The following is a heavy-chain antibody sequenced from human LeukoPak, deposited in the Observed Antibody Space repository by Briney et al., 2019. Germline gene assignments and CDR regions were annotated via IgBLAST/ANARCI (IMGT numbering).Heavy chain of an antibody. D-gene: IGHD2-15*01. CDR2: IYYSGST. Sequence: PSETLSLTCTVSGGSISSYYWSWIRQPPGKGLEWIGYIYYSGSTNYNPSLMSRVTISVDTSKNQFSLKLSSVTAADTAVYYCARRRVAYFDYWGQGTLVTVSS. CDR1: GGSISSYY. CDR3: ARRRVAYFDY. J-gene: IGHJ4*02. V-gene: IGHV4-59*08.